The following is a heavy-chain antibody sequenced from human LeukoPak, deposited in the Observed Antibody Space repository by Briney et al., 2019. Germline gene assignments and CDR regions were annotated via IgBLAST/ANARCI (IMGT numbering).Heavy chain of an antibody. CDR2: INHSGST. J-gene: IGHJ4*02. D-gene: IGHD2-15*01. CDR3: ASTYCSGGSCYSPLDY. Sequence: SETLSLTCAVYGGSFSGYYWSWIRQPPGKGLEWIGEINHSGSTNCNPSLKSRVTISVDTSKNQFSLKLSSVTAADTAVYYCASTYCSGGSCYSPLDYWGQGTLVTVSS. CDR1: GGSFSGYY. V-gene: IGHV4-34*01.